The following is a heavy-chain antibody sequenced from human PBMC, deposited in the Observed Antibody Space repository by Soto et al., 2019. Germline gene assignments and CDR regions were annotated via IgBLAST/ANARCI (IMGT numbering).Heavy chain of an antibody. J-gene: IGHJ2*01. V-gene: IGHV1-18*01. CDR3: ARERGWYFEL. D-gene: IGHD3-10*01. CDR2: ISGYNGNT. Sequence: QVQVVQSGAEVKKPGASVKVSCKASGYTFTSYAISWVRQAPGQGLEWMGWISGYNGNTNYAQNLQDRVIMTTDTSTSPAYMELRSLRSDDTAVYYCARERGWYFELWGRGTLVTASS. CDR1: GYTFTSYA.